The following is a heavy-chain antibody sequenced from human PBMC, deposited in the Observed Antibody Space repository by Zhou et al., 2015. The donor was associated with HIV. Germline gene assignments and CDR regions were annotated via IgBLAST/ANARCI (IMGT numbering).Heavy chain of an antibody. J-gene: IGHJ1*01. Sequence: QVQLVQSGAEVKKPGSSVKVSCKASGGTFSSYAISWVRQAPGQGLEWMGGIIPIFGTANYAQKFQGRVTITADESTSTAYMELSSLRSEDTAVYYCATRPCGLSTSCGYQEYFQHWGQGTLVTVSS. CDR2: IIPIFGTA. V-gene: IGHV1-69*01. D-gene: IGHD3-22*01. CDR3: ATRPCGLSTSCGYQEYFQH. CDR1: GGTFSSYA.